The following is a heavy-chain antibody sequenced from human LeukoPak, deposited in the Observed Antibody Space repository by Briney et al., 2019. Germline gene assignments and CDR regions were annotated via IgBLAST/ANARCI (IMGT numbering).Heavy chain of an antibody. CDR3: ARVFEFRQRWLQSPDAFDI. V-gene: IGHV3-21*01. J-gene: IGHJ3*02. Sequence: GGSLRLSCAASGFTFSSYSMNWVRQAPGKGLEWVSSISSSSSYIYYADSVKGRFTISRDNATNSLYLQMNSLRAEDTAVYYCARVFEFRQRWLQSPDAFDIWGQGTMVTVSS. D-gene: IGHD5-24*01. CDR2: ISSSSSYI. CDR1: GFTFSSYS.